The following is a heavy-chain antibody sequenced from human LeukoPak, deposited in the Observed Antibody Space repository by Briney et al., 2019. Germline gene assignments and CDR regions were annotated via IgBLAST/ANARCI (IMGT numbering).Heavy chain of an antibody. V-gene: IGHV1-2*02. J-gene: IGHJ4*02. CDR2: IHPASANT. D-gene: IGHD1-7*01. Sequence: ASVKLSCKASGYTFTEHFIHWVRQAPGQGLQYMGWIHPASANTIYAQMFHGRVTLTRDTPASTTYMELSGLRSDDTAVYYCARDLRPANLWGQGTLVTVSS. CDR1: GYTFTEHF. CDR3: ARDLRPANL.